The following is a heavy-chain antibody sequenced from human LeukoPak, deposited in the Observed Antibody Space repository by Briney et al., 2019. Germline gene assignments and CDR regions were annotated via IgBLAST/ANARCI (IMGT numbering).Heavy chain of an antibody. CDR3: AKDRSSRYDFWSGSFSHYYYYYMDV. D-gene: IGHD3-3*01. V-gene: IGHV3-23*01. CDR1: GFTFRSYA. J-gene: IGHJ6*03. CDR2: ICGGGA. Sequence: PGGSLRLSCAASGFTFRSYAMSWFRQAPGKRLEWVSAICGGGADYADTEKGRFSISIDNSKNTLYMQMNSLRAEDTAVYYCAKDRSSRYDFWSGSFSHYYYYYMDVWGKGTTVTVSS.